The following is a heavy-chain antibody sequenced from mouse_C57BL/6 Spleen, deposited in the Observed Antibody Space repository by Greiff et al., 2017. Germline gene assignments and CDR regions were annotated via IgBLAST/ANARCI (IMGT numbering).Heavy chain of an antibody. J-gene: IGHJ4*01. Sequence: QVQLQQPGAELVKPGASVKLSCKASGYTFTSYWMHWVKQRPGRGLEWIGRIDPNSGGTKYNEKFKSKATLTVDKPSSAAYMQLSSLTSEDSAVYYCARTGPVFNWPYAMDYWGQGTSVTVSS. CDR1: GYTFTSYW. CDR3: ARTGPVFNWPYAMDY. V-gene: IGHV1-72*01. CDR2: IDPNSGGT. D-gene: IGHD4-1*01.